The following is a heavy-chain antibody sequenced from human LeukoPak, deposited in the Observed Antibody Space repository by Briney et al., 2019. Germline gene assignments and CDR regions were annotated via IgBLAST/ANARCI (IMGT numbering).Heavy chain of an antibody. CDR3: ARVRGIVVVPAANPPRGFDP. CDR1: GYTFTSYG. D-gene: IGHD2-2*01. V-gene: IGHV1-18*01. Sequence: ASVKVSCKASGYTFTSYGISWVRQAPGQGLEWMGWISTYNGNTNSAQKFQGRVTITADESTSTAYMELSSLRSEDTAVYYCARVRGIVVVPAANPPRGFDPWGQGTLVTVSS. CDR2: ISTYNGNT. J-gene: IGHJ5*02.